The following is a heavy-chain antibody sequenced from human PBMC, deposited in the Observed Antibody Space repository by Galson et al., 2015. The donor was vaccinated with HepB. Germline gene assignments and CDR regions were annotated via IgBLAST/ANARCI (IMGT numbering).Heavy chain of an antibody. J-gene: IGHJ1*01. D-gene: IGHD6-13*01. V-gene: IGHV4-59*01. CDR2: IYYSGST. Sequence: ETLSLTCTVSGGSISSYYWSWIRQPPGKGLEWIGYIYYSGSTNYNPSLKSRVTISVDTSKNQFSLKLSSVTAADTAVYYCARASGYSSSHPRYFQHWGQGTLVTVSS. CDR3: ARASGYSSSHPRYFQH. CDR1: GGSISSYY.